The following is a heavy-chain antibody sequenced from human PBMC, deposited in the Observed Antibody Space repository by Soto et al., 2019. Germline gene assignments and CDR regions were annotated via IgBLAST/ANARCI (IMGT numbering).Heavy chain of an antibody. CDR3: ARESGSDAFDI. CDR1: GFTFSSYA. D-gene: IGHD5-12*01. CDR2: ISYDGSNK. V-gene: IGHV3-30-3*01. Sequence: QVQLVESGGGVVQPGRSLRLSCAASGFTFSSYAMHWVRQAPGKGLEWVAVISYDGSNKYYADSVKGRFTISRDNSKNTLCLQMNSLRAEDTAVYYCARESGSDAFDIWGQGTMVTVSS. J-gene: IGHJ3*02.